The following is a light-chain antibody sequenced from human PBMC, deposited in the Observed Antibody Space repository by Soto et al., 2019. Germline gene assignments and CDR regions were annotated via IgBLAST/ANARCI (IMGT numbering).Light chain of an antibody. CDR2: GAS. CDR1: QSVSSNC. Sequence: EIVLTQSPGTLSLSPGERATLSCRASQSVSSNCLAWYQQKLGQAPRFLIYGASNRATGIPGRFSGSGSGTDFTLTISRLEPEDFAVYYCQQYGSSPGTFGQGTKLEIK. J-gene: IGKJ2*01. V-gene: IGKV3-20*01. CDR3: QQYGSSPGT.